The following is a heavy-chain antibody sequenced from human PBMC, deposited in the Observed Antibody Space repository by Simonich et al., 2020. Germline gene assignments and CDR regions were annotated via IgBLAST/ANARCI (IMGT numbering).Heavy chain of an antibody. V-gene: IGHV1-2*02. Sequence: QVQLVQSVAEVKKPGASVKVSCKASGYTFTGYYMHWVRQAPGQGIEWMGWINPNRGGTNYEQKFQGRVTMTRDTSISTAYMELSRLRSDDTAVYYCAREEANGYSSSWNWFDPWGQGTLVTVSS. CDR3: AREEANGYSSSWNWFDP. CDR2: INPNRGGT. CDR1: GYTFTGYY. D-gene: IGHD6-13*01. J-gene: IGHJ5*02.